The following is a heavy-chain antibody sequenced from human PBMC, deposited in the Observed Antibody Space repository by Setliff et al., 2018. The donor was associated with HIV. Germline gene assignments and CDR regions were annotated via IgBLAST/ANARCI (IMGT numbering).Heavy chain of an antibody. CDR2: ISSSSSTI. CDR1: GFTFSPYW. CDR3: ARSRAAGFDY. D-gene: IGHD6-13*01. J-gene: IGHJ4*02. V-gene: IGHV3-48*01. Sequence: GGSLRLSCAASGFTFSPYWMNWVRQAPGKGLEWVSYISSSSSTIYYADSVKGRFTISRDNAKNSLYLQMNSLRAEDTAVYYCARSRAAGFDYWGQGTLVTVSS.